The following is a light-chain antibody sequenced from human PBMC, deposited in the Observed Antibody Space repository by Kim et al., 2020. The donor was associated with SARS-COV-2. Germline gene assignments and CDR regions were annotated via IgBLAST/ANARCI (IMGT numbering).Light chain of an antibody. V-gene: IGKV3-15*01. CDR2: GAF. CDR1: QSVNSN. J-gene: IGKJ4*01. Sequence: EIVMTQSPATLCVSPGERVTLSCRASQSVNSNLAWYQQKPGQAPRLLIYGAFARATGVPARFSGSGSGTEFTLTISSLQSEDFAVYYCQQYNYWPPLTFGGGTKVDIK. CDR3: QQYNYWPPLT.